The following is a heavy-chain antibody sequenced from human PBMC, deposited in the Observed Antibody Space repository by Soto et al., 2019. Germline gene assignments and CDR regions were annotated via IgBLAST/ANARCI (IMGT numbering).Heavy chain of an antibody. CDR2: INHSGST. D-gene: IGHD5-18*01. V-gene: IGHV4-34*01. Sequence: SETLSLTCAVYGGSFSGYYWSWIRQPPGKGLEWIGEINHSGSTNYNPSLKSRVTISVDTSKNQFSLKLSSVTAADTAVYYCASGGLWFRYGKDVWGQGTTVTVSS. CDR1: GGSFSGYY. CDR3: ASGGLWFRYGKDV. J-gene: IGHJ6*02.